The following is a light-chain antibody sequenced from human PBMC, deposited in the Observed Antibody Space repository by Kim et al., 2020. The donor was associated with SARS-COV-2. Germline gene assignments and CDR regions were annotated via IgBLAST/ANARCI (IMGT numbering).Light chain of an antibody. CDR2: EDA. CDR1: SGSIASSY. J-gene: IGLJ2*01. CDR3: QSYDYTTVV. V-gene: IGLV6-57*03. Sequence: GKTVTISCTRSSGSIASSYVQWYQQRPGSAPTIVIYEDAQRPSGVPDRFSGSVDSSSNSASLTISGLKTEDEADYYCQSYDYTTVVFGGGTQLTVL.